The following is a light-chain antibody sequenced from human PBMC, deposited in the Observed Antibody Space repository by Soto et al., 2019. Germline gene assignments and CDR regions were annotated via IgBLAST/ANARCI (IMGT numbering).Light chain of an antibody. Sequence: QSALTQPASVSGSPGQSIAISCTGTFSDVGGYDYVSWYQQHPDKAPKLMIYEVTKRPSGVSNRFSGSKSGNTASLTISGLQPEDEADYYCSSYTSGSTRVFGSGTKLTVL. CDR3: SSYTSGSTRV. CDR1: FSDVGGYDY. J-gene: IGLJ1*01. CDR2: EVT. V-gene: IGLV2-14*01.